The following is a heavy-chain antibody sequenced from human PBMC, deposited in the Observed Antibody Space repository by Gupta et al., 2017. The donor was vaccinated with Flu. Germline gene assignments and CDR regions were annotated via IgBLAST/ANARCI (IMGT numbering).Heavy chain of an antibody. CDR3: TRDLGYSSGWYF. J-gene: IGHJ4*01. Sequence: TFSDYNIHWVGQAPGQGLEWMGWISPDNGGTTYAQKVQGRFTMTMDTSISTVYMDLGSLRSDDTAVYYCTRDLGYSSGWYFWGGGTLVTVSS. D-gene: IGHD6-19*01. CDR1: TFSDYN. V-gene: IGHV1-2*02. CDR2: ISPDNGGT.